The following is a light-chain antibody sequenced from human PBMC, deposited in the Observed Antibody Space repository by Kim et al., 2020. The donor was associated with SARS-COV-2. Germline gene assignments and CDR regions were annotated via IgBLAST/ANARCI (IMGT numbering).Light chain of an antibody. CDR2: TTN. J-gene: IGLJ3*02. V-gene: IGLV10-54*04. CDR3: SAWDSSLNAWV. Sequence: LTQPPSVSKGLRQTATLTCTGNKNNVGNYGAAWLQQHQGHPPTLLSYTTNNRPSAISERFSASRSGNTASLTISGLQPEDEADYYCSAWDSSLNAWVFGGGTQLTVL. CDR1: KNNVGNYG.